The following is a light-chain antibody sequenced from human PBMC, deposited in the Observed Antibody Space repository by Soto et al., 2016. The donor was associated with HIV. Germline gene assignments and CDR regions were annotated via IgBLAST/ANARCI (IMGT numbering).Light chain of an antibody. CDR1: ALPKQY. J-gene: IGLJ2*01. V-gene: IGLV3-25*03. Sequence: SYELTQPSSVSVSPGQTARITCSGDALPKQYANWYQQKPGQAPVLVIYKDYERPSGTPERFSGSNSGTTVTLTISGVQAEDEADYYCQSADSSGTYSVVFGGGTKLTVL. CDR2: KDY. CDR3: QSADSSGTYSVV.